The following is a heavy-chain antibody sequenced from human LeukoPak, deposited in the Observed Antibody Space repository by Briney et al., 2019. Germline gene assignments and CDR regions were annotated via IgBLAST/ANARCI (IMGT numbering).Heavy chain of an antibody. V-gene: IGHV4-39*01. J-gene: IGHJ3*02. Sequence: SETLSLTCTVSGGSISSSSYYWGWIRQPPGRGLEWVGSIYHSGKTYYNPSLESRVTISVDTSKNQFSLKLSSVTAADTAVYYCARAALGIRKTDIWGQGTMVTVSS. CDR1: GGSISSSSYY. CDR3: ARAALGIRKTDI. D-gene: IGHD3-16*01. CDR2: IYHSGKT.